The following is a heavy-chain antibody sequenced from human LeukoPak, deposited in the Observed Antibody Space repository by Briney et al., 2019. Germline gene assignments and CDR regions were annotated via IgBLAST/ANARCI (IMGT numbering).Heavy chain of an antibody. J-gene: IGHJ4*02. CDR2: INHSGST. CDR3: ATGYSYIDY. Sequence: TSETLSLTCAVYGGSFSGYYWSWIRQPPGKGLEWIGEINHSGSTNYNPSLKSRVTISVDTSKNQFSLKLSSVTAADTAVYYCATGYSYIDYWGQGTLVTVSS. D-gene: IGHD5-18*01. CDR1: GGSFSGYY. V-gene: IGHV4-34*01.